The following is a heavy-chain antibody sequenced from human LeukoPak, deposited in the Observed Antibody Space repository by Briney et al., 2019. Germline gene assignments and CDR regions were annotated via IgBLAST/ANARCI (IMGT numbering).Heavy chain of an antibody. Sequence: GASVKVSCKASGYTFTGYYMHWVRQAPGQGLEWMGWINPNSGGTNYAQKFQGRVTMTRDTSISTAYMELGRLRSDDTAVYYCARDGGPTTVTTPGYWGQGTLVTVSS. J-gene: IGHJ4*02. CDR1: GYTFTGYY. V-gene: IGHV1-2*02. CDR2: INPNSGGT. D-gene: IGHD4-17*01. CDR3: ARDGGPTTVTTPGY.